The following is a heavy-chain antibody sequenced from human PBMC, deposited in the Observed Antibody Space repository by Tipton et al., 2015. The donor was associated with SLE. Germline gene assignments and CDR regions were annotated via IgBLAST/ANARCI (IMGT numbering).Heavy chain of an antibody. V-gene: IGHV3-23*03. CDR1: GFTFGSYA. CDR2: IYDGGSTR. J-gene: IGHJ6*03. CDR3: AKDPRPSGGNYFYYYMDV. Sequence: SLRLSCAASGFTFGSYAMNWVRQAPGKGLEWVAVIYDGGSTRYYADSVRGRFTISRDNSKNTLYLQMDSLRAEDTAVYYCAKDPRPSGGNYFYYYMDVWGKGTTVTVSS. D-gene: IGHD2-15*01.